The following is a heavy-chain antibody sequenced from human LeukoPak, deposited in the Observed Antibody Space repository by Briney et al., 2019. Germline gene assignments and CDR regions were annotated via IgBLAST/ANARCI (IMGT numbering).Heavy chain of an antibody. CDR1: GGSISSYY. V-gene: IGHV4-59*01. Sequence: PSETLSLTCTVSGGSISSYYWSWIRQPPGKGLEWIGYIYYSGSTNYNPSLKSRVTISVDTSKNQFSLKLSSVTAADTAVYYCVSLSSLEDAFDIWGQGTMVTVSS. CDR2: IYYSGST. J-gene: IGHJ3*02. D-gene: IGHD6-6*01. CDR3: VSLSSLEDAFDI.